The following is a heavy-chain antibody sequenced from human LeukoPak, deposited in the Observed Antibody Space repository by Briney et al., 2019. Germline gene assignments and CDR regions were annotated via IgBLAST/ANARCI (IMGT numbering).Heavy chain of an antibody. V-gene: IGHV3-64D*06. Sequence: GGSLRLSCSASGFTFGSYAMHWVRQAPGKGLEYVSAISCNGGSTYYADSVKGRFTISRDNSKNTQYLQMSSLRAEHTAVYDCVKDPTYYYGSGSSYFDYGGQETLVSVSS. CDR3: VKDPTYYYGSGSSYFDY. CDR1: GFTFGSYA. CDR2: ISCNGGST. D-gene: IGHD3-10*01. J-gene: IGHJ4*02.